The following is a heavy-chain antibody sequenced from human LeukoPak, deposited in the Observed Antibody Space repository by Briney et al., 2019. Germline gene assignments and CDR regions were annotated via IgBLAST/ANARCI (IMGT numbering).Heavy chain of an antibody. CDR3: ASTSSDWLSYYYYYYMDV. D-gene: IGHD3-9*01. CDR2: INPNSGGT. CDR1: GYTFTGYY. J-gene: IGHJ6*03. V-gene: IGHV1-2*06. Sequence: ASVKVSCKASGYTFTGYYMHWVRQAPGQGLEWMGRINPNSGGTNYAQKFQGRVTMTTDESTSTAYMELSSLRSEDTAVYYCASTSSDWLSYYYYYYMDVWGKGTTVTVSS.